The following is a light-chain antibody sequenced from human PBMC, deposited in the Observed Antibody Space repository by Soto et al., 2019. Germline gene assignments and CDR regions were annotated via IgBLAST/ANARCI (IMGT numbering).Light chain of an antibody. V-gene: IGKV1-39*01. CDR1: QSIASY. CDR3: QETYRSPVT. Sequence: DVQMTQSPSSLSASVGDRVTITCRASQSIASYLNWYQQRPGKAPKLLIYAASNLESGVPSRFSGSGSETDFTLTISSLQPEDFVTYYCQETYRSPVTVGQGTKVDIK. CDR2: AAS. J-gene: IGKJ2*01.